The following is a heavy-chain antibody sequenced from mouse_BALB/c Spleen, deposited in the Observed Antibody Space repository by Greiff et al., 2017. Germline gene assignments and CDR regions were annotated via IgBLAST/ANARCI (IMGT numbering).Heavy chain of an antibody. Sequence: EVQLQESGGGLVQPGGSLKLSCAASGFTFSSYTMSWVRQTPEKRLEWVAYISNGGGSTYYPDTVKGRFTISRDNAKNTLYLQMSSLKSEDTAMYYCARNPHYFDYWGQGTTLTVSS. CDR2: ISNGGGST. CDR1: GFTFSSYT. V-gene: IGHV5-12-2*01. J-gene: IGHJ2*01. CDR3: ARNPHYFDY.